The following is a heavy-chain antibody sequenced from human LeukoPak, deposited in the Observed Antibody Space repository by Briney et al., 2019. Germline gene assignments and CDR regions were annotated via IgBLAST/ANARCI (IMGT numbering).Heavy chain of an antibody. CDR3: ARGPNYSNFGSAYYYYMDV. V-gene: IGHV1-8*03. CDR2: MNPQSGNT. J-gene: IGHJ6*03. CDR1: GYMFTNYD. D-gene: IGHD4-11*01. Sequence: ASVTVSFTASGYMFTNYDINWMRQATGQGIEWMGWMNPQSGNTGYAQKFRGRVTITRDTSITTAYMELSSLRSEDTAVYYCARGPNYSNFGSAYYYYMDVWGKGTTVTVSS.